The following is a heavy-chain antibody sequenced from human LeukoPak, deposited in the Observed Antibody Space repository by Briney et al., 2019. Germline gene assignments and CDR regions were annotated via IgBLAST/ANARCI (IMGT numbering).Heavy chain of an antibody. V-gene: IGHV4-59*01. CDR2: IYYSGST. D-gene: IGHD3-22*01. Sequence: GSLRLSCTASGFIFGDYAMSWIRQPPGKGLEWIGYIYYSGSTNYNPSLKSRVTISVDTSKNQFSLKLSSVTAADTAVYYCARDGDYYDSSGYCFDYWGQGTLVTVSS. CDR1: GFIFGDYA. J-gene: IGHJ4*02. CDR3: ARDGDYYDSSGYCFDY.